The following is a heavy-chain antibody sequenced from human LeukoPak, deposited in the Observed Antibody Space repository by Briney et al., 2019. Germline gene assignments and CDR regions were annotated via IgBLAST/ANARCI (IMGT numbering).Heavy chain of an antibody. D-gene: IGHD3-10*01. CDR3: ARLFYGSGKGCYFDY. V-gene: IGHV4-38-2*02. J-gene: IGHJ4*02. CDR2: IYHSGST. Sequence: SETLSLTCTVSGYSISSGYYWGWIRQPPGKGLEWIGSIYHSGSTYYNPSLKSRVTISVDTSKNQFSLKLSSVTAADTAVYYCARLFYGSGKGCYFDYWGQGTLVTVSS. CDR1: GYSISSGYY.